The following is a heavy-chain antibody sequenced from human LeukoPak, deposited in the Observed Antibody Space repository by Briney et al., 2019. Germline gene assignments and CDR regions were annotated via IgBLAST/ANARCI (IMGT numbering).Heavy chain of an antibody. V-gene: IGHV4-4*07. CDR3: ASQIYSSGSLVFDY. J-gene: IGHJ4*02. D-gene: IGHD1-26*01. CDR1: GGSISSYY. Sequence: PSETLSLTCTVSGGSISSYYWSWIRQPAGKGLEWIGRIYTSGSTNYNPSLKSRVTMSVDTSKNQFSLKLSSVTAADTAVYYCASQIYSSGSLVFDYWGQGTLVTVSS. CDR2: IYTSGST.